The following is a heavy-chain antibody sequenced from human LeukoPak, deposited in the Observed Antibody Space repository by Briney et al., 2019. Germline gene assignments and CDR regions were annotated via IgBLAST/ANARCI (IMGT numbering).Heavy chain of an antibody. CDR1: GFTFSTYG. V-gene: IGHV3-23*01. J-gene: IGHJ4*02. CDR3: ARSVGQQLVNFDY. CDR2: ISDSGSST. D-gene: IGHD6-13*01. Sequence: GGSLRLSCAASGFTFSTYGISWVRQAPGKGLEWVSVISDSGSSTYYADSVKGRFTISRDNSKSTLYLQMNSLRAEDTAIYYCARSVGQQLVNFDYWGQGTLVTVSS.